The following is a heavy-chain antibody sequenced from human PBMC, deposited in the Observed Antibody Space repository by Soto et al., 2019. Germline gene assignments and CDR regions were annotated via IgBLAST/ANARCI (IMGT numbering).Heavy chain of an antibody. J-gene: IGHJ4*02. CDR1: GYTFTSYA. V-gene: IGHV1-18*01. D-gene: IGHD2-21*01. Sequence: QVQLVQSGAEVKKPGASVKVSCKASGYTFTSYALSWVRQAPGQGLEWMGWISAYNGNTNQTQKLQSRVTMTTDIPTTTAYMELRTLRSDDTAVYYWARDLNSGAVDYWGQGTLVTVSS. CDR3: ARDLNSGAVDY. CDR2: ISAYNGNT.